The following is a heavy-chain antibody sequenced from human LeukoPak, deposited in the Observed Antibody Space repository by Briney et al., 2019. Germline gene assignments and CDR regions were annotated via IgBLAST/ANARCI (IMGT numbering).Heavy chain of an antibody. CDR2: INHSGST. CDR1: GGSFSGYY. J-gene: IGHJ1*01. CDR3: ARGGVYYYGSGARRYFQH. V-gene: IGHV4-34*01. Sequence: SETLSLTCAVYGGSFSGYYWSWIRQPPGKGLEWIGEINHSGSTNYNPSLKSRVTISVDTSKNQFSLKLSSVTAADTAVYYCARGGVYYYGSGARRYFQHWGQGTLVTVSS. D-gene: IGHD3-10*01.